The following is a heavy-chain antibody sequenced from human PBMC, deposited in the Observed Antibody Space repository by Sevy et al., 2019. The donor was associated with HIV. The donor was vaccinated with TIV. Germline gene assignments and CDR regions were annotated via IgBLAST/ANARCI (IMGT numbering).Heavy chain of an antibody. CDR2: IKSKTDGGTT. CDR3: TTSLRFLEWLPPYFQH. CDR1: GFTFSNAW. J-gene: IGHJ1*01. V-gene: IGHV3-15*01. Sequence: GGSLRLSCAASGFTFSNAWMSWVRQAPGKGLEWVGRIKSKTDGGTTDYAAPMKGRFTISRDDSKNTLYLQMNSLKTEDTAVYYCTTSLRFLEWLPPYFQHWGQGTLVTVSS. D-gene: IGHD3-3*01.